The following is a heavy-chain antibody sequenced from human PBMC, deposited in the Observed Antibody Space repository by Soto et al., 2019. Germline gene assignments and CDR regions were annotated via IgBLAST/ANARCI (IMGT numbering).Heavy chain of an antibody. J-gene: IGHJ6*02. D-gene: IGHD6-13*01. CDR2: IYPGDSDT. V-gene: IGHV5-51*01. CDR3: ARTAAAGKYYNGMDV. CDR1: GYSFTSYW. Sequence: GESLKLSCKGSGYSFTSYWIGWVRQMPGKGLECMGIIYPGDSDTRYSPSFQGQVTISADKSISTAYLQWSSLKASDTAMYYCARTAAAGKYYNGMDVRGQGTTVTVS.